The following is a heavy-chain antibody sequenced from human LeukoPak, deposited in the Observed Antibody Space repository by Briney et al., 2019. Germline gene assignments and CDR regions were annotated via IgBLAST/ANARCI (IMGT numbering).Heavy chain of an antibody. V-gene: IGHV4-4*07. Sequence: SETLSLTCTVSGGSISSYYWSWIRQPAGKGLEWIGRIYTSGSTNYNPSLKSRVTMSVDTSKNQFSLKLSSVTAADTAVYFCARGAINYYDSSGYYNYWGQGTLVTVSS. CDR3: ARGAINYYDSSGYYNY. D-gene: IGHD3-22*01. J-gene: IGHJ4*02. CDR1: GGSISSYY. CDR2: IYTSGST.